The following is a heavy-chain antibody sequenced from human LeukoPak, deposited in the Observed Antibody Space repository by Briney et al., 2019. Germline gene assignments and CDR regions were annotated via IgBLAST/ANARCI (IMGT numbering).Heavy chain of an antibody. V-gene: IGHV3-23*01. CDR3: ARDHLTLES. CDR1: GFTFSSFA. J-gene: IGHJ4*02. Sequence: GGSLRLSCTASGFTFSSFAMSWVRQSPGKGLEWVSSISGTGTGGSTYYADSVKGRFTISRDNAKNSLYLQMNSLRAEDTAVYYCARDHLTLESWGQGTLVTVSS. CDR2: ISGTGTGGST.